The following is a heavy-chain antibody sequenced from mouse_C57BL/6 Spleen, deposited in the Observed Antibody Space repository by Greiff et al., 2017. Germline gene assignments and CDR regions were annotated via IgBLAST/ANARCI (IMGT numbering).Heavy chain of an antibody. CDR2: INPSTGGT. D-gene: IGHD1-1*01. CDR3: ARSHYYGSSYGYFDV. Sequence: EVMLVESGPELVKPGASVKISCKASGYSFTGYYMNWVKQSPEKSLEWIGEINPSTGGTTYNQKFKAKATLTVAKSSSTAYMQLKSLTSEDSAVYYCARSHYYGSSYGYFDVWGTGTTVTVSS. CDR1: GYSFTGYY. V-gene: IGHV1-42*01. J-gene: IGHJ1*03.